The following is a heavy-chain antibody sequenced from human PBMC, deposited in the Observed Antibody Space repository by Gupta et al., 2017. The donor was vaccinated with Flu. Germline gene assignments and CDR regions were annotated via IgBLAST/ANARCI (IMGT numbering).Heavy chain of an antibody. CDR1: GFFFSSYS. CDR2: INRLRSTI. V-gene: IGHV3-48*01. CDR3: AKHNTNNGEFDY. J-gene: IGHJ4*02. Sequence: EVQLVESGGVLVQPGGSLRLSCAASGFFFSSYSMNWVRQAAGKGLEWVSYINRLRSTIFYVDSVKGRFTISRDNAKNSLFLPMTSLRAEDTAVYYCAKHNTNNGEFDYWGKGNLVTVSS. D-gene: IGHD4-17*01.